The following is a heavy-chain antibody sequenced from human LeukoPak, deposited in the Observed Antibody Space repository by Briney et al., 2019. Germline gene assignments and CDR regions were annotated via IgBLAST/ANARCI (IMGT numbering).Heavy chain of an antibody. CDR2: INPNRGGT. D-gene: IGHD3-10*01. CDR3: ARDFVRGVPFWAFDI. CDR1: VYTFTGYY. J-gene: IGHJ3*02. V-gene: IGHV1-2*02. Sequence: ASVKVSCKASVYTFTGYYMHGVRQAPGQGREWMGWINPNRGGTHYPQKFQGRVTMTRDTSISTACMELGRLRPDDTAVYYCARDFVRGVPFWAFDIWGQGTMVTVSS.